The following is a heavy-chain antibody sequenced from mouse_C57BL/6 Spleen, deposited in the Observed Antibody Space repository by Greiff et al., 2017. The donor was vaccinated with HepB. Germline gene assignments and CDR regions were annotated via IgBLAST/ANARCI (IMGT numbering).Heavy chain of an antibody. Sequence: VQVVESGAELVKPGASVKLSCKASGYTFTSYWMHWVKQRPGRGLEWIGRIDPNSGGTKYNEKFKSKATLTVDKPSSTAYMQLSSLTSEDSAVYYCARSRGDIRYFDYWGQGTTLTVSS. CDR2: IDPNSGGT. J-gene: IGHJ2*01. CDR3: ARSRGDIRYFDY. CDR1: GYTFTSYW. V-gene: IGHV1-72*01.